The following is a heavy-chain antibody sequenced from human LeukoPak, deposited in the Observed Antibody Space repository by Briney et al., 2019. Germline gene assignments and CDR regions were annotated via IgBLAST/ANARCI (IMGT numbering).Heavy chain of an antibody. Sequence: GGSLRLSCAASGFTFSSYAMHWVRQAPGKGLEWVSAISGSGGSTYYADSEKGRFTISRDDSKNTLYLQMNSLRAEDTAVYYCAKVAGSSWYRGGWFDPWGQGTLVTVSS. V-gene: IGHV3-23*01. J-gene: IGHJ5*02. CDR1: GFTFSSYA. CDR3: AKVAGSSWYRGGWFDP. CDR2: ISGSGGST. D-gene: IGHD6-13*01.